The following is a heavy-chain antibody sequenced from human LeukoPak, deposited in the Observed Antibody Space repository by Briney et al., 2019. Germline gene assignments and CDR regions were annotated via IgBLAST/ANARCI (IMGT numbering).Heavy chain of an antibody. J-gene: IGHJ6*03. CDR2: MSPNNGNT. CDR3: ARGRPDTSVPRTYYMDV. D-gene: IGHD5-18*01. CDR1: VYTFTSFD. V-gene: IGHV1-8*03. Sequence: ASVKVSCKASVYTFTSFDSFWVRQATGQGLEWMGGMSPNNGNTGSAQKFQGRVTFTRDTSISTSFMELSRLRSEDTALYYCARGRPDTSVPRTYYMDVWGKGTTVTVSS.